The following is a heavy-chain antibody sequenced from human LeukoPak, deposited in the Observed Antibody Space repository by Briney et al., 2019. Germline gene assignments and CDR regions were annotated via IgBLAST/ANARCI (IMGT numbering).Heavy chain of an antibody. CDR3: ARNLHYDSSGYYAHSWNY. CDR1: GYSISSGYY. Sequence: SETLSLTCTVSGYSISSGYYWGWVRQPPGKGLEWIGSIYHSGSTYYHPSLKSRLTMSVDTSKNKFSLKLRSVTAADTAVYYCARNLHYDSSGYYAHSWNYWGQGTLVTVSS. V-gene: IGHV4-38-2*02. J-gene: IGHJ4*02. D-gene: IGHD3-22*01. CDR2: IYHSGST.